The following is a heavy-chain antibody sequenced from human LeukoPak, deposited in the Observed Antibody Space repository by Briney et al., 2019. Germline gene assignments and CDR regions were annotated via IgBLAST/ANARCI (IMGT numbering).Heavy chain of an antibody. CDR1: GFTLSDYW. CDR2: INNEGSSA. CDR3: AKDNMWIQLWFVY. J-gene: IGHJ4*02. Sequence: GGSLRLSCAASGFTLSDYWMHWVRQVPGKGLVWVSYINNEGSSANYADSVKGRFTISRDNSKNTLYLQMNSLRAEDTAVYYCAKDNMWIQLWFVYWGQGTLVTVSS. D-gene: IGHD5-18*01. V-gene: IGHV3-74*01.